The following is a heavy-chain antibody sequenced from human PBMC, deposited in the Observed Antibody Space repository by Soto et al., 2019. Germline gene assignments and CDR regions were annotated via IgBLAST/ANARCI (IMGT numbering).Heavy chain of an antibody. Sequence: QVQLVQSGAEVKKPGSSVKVSCKAYGGTFSSYTISWVRQAPGQGLEWLGRIIPILGIANYAQKFQGRVTITADKSTSTAYMELSSLRSEDTAVYYCAREDIVVVPAADYYYMDVWGKATTFTVSS. CDR2: IIPILGIA. D-gene: IGHD2-2*01. CDR1: GGTFSSYT. CDR3: AREDIVVVPAADYYYMDV. V-gene: IGHV1-69*08. J-gene: IGHJ6*03.